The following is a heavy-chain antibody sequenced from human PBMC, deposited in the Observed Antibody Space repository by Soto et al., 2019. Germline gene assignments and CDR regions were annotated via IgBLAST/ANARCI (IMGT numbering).Heavy chain of an antibody. J-gene: IGHJ6*02. CDR3: ASVSGYDFWSGYYPYYYYGMDV. CDR1: GGSISSGDYY. CDR2: IYYSGST. V-gene: IGHV4-30-4*01. Sequence: SETLSLTCTVSGGSISSGDYYWSWIRQPPGKGLEWIGYIYYSGSTYYNPSLKSRVTISVDTSKNQFSLKLSSVTAADTAVYYCASVSGYDFWSGYYPYYYYGMDVWGQGTTVTVSS. D-gene: IGHD3-3*01.